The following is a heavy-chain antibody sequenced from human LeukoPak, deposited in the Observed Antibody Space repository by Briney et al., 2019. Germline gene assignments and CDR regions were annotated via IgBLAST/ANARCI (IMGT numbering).Heavy chain of an antibody. J-gene: IGHJ4*02. Sequence: GGSLRLSCAASGFTFDDYAMHWVRQAPGKGLEWVSGISWNSGSIGYADSVRGRFTISRDNAKNSLYLQMNSLRAEDTALYYCAKDMAPDYGDSTSHFDYWGQGTLVTVSS. CDR1: GFTFDDYA. D-gene: IGHD4-17*01. V-gene: IGHV3-9*01. CDR3: AKDMAPDYGDSTSHFDY. CDR2: ISWNSGSI.